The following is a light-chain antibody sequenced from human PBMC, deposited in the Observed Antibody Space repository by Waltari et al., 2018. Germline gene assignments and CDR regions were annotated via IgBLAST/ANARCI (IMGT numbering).Light chain of an antibody. CDR2: AAS. J-gene: IGKJ4*01. V-gene: IGKV1-8*01. CDR3: QQYYSYPLT. Sequence: AIRITQSPSSLSASTGDRVTITCRASQGISSYLAWDQQKPGKAPKLLIYAASTLQSGGPSRFSGSGSGTDCTLTISCLQSEDFATYYCQQYYSYPLTFGGGTKVEIK. CDR1: QGISSY.